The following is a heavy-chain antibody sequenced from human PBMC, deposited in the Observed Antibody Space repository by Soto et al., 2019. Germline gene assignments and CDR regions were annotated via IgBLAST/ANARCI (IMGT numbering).Heavy chain of an antibody. CDR3: AKEGYCSGGRCYYNWFDP. D-gene: IGHD2-15*01. V-gene: IGHV3-23*01. CDR1: GFTFSNFP. CDR2: ISGSGAVT. Sequence: EEQLLESGGGLVQPGGSLRLSCAASGFTFSNFPMSWVRQAPGKGLEWVSHISGSGAVTYYADSVKGRFTISRDNFKNTLSLQMKSLRVEDTAVYYCAKEGYCSGGRCYYNWFDPWGQGTLVTVSS. J-gene: IGHJ5*02.